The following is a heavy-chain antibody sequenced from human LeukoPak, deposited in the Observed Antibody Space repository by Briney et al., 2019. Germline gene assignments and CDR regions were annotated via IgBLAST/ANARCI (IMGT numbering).Heavy chain of an antibody. J-gene: IGHJ5*02. Sequence: PSETLSLTCTVSGGSLSSSSYYWGCIRQPPGKGLEWIGSIYYSGSTYYNPSLESRVTMSVDTSNNQFFLKLTSVTAADTAVYYCARRGVPDWTWGQGTLVTVSS. CDR2: IYYSGST. CDR3: ARRGVPDWT. CDR1: GGSLSSSSYY. D-gene: IGHD3/OR15-3a*01. V-gene: IGHV4-39*01.